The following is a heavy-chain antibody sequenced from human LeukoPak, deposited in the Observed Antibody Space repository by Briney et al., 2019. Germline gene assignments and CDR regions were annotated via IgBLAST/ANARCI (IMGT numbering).Heavy chain of an antibody. CDR2: ISYDGSNK. CDR3: AKDNYYDSSGYLHP. J-gene: IGHJ5*02. Sequence: GGSLRLSCAASGFTFSSYGMHWVRQAPGKGLEWVAVISYDGSNKYYADSVKGRFTISRDNSKNTLYLQMNSLRAEDTAVYYCAKDNYYDSSGYLHPWGQGTLVTVSS. CDR1: GFTFSSYG. D-gene: IGHD3-22*01. V-gene: IGHV3-30*18.